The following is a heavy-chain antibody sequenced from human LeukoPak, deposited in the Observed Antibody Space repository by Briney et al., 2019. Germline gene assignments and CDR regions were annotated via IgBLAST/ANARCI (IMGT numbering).Heavy chain of an antibody. J-gene: IGHJ5*02. Sequence: ASVKVSCKASGYTFTNCQMHWVRQAPGQGLQWMGIINPSSGSTTYAQKFQGRVTMTRDTSTSTVYMELSSLRSEDTAVYYCARDPCNGGSCYSWFDPWGQGTLVTVSS. D-gene: IGHD2-15*01. CDR1: GYTFTNCQ. CDR3: ARDPCNGGSCYSWFDP. V-gene: IGHV1-46*01. CDR2: INPSSGST.